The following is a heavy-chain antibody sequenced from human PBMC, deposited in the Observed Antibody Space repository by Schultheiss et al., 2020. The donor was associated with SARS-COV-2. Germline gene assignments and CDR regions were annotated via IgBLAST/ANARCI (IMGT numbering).Heavy chain of an antibody. J-gene: IGHJ6*03. CDR1: GGSISSSNW. Sequence: SETLSLTCAVSGGSISSSNWWSWVRQPPGKGLEWIGEINHSGSTNYNPSLKSRVTISVDTSKNQFSLKLSSVTAADTAVYYCARVAYPYHYMDVWGKGTTVTVSS. CDR2: INHSGST. CDR3: ARVAYPYHYMDV. V-gene: IGHV4-4*02.